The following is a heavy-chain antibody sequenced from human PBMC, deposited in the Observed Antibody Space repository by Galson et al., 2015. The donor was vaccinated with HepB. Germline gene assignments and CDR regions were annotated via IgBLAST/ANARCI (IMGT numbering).Heavy chain of an antibody. V-gene: IGHV3-30*03. Sequence: SLRLSCAASGFTFSSYGMRWVRQAPGKGLEWVAVISYDGSNKFYADSVKGRFTISRDNAKNTLYLQMNSLRAEDTAVYYCARGASIVVVVARSGMDVWGQGTTVTVSS. CDR2: ISYDGSNK. CDR1: GFTFSSYG. CDR3: ARGASIVVVVARSGMDV. D-gene: IGHD2-15*01. J-gene: IGHJ6*02.